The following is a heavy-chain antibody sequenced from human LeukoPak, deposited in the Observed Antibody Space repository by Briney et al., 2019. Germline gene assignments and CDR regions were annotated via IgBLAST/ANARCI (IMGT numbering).Heavy chain of an antibody. CDR1: GFTFSSYS. J-gene: IGHJ4*02. Sequence: PGGSLRLSCAASGFTFSSYSMNWVREAPGKGLEWVSSISSSSSYIYYADSVKGRFTISRDSAKNSLYLQMNSLRAEDTAVYYCARAASGYSSGWSFDYWGQGTLVTVSS. CDR3: ARAASGYSSGWSFDY. V-gene: IGHV3-21*01. D-gene: IGHD6-19*01. CDR2: ISSSSSYI.